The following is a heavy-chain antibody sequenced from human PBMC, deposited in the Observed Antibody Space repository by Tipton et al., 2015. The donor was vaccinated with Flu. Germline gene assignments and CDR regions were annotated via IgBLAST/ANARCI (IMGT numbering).Heavy chain of an antibody. CDR1: GGSISSSSYY. Sequence: TLSLTCTVSGGSISSSSYYWGWIRQPPGKGLEWIGSIYYSGSTYYNPSLKSRVTISVDTSKNQFSLKLSSVTAADTAVYYCARQYNGGGYAFDIWGQGTMVTVSS. D-gene: IGHD1-14*01. V-gene: IGHV4-39*01. CDR2: IYYSGST. J-gene: IGHJ3*02. CDR3: ARQYNGGGYAFDI.